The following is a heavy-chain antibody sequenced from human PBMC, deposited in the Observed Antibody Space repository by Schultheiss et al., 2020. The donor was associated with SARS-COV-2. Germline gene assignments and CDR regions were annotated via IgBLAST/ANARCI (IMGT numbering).Heavy chain of an antibody. Sequence: GESLKISCAASGFTFSSYAMSWVRQAPGKGLEWVSAISSSGSTINYADSVKGRFTISRDNAKNSLYLQMNSLRPVDTAVYHCARGKIFFDYWGQGTLVTVSS. CDR1: GFTFSSYA. J-gene: IGHJ4*02. CDR3: ARGKIFFDY. CDR2: ISSSGSTI. V-gene: IGHV3-21*06.